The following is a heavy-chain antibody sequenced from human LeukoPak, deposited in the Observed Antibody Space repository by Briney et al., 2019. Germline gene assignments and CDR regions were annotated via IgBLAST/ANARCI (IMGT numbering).Heavy chain of an antibody. V-gene: IGHV3-49*04. Sequence: GGSLRLSCTASGFTFGDYAMSWVRQAPGKGLEWVGFIRSKAYGGTTEYAASVKGRFTISRDDSKSIAYQQMNSLKTEDTAVYYCTRRRPFDYWGQGTLVTVSS. CDR1: GFTFGDYA. J-gene: IGHJ4*02. D-gene: IGHD6-25*01. CDR2: IRSKAYGGTT. CDR3: TRRRPFDY.